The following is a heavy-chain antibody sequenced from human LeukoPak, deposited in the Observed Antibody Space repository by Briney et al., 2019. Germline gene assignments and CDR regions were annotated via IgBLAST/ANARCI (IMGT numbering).Heavy chain of an antibody. Sequence: SETLSLTCTVSGGSISSYYWSWIRQPAGKGLEWIGRIYTSGSTNYNPSLKSRVTMSVDTSKDQFSLKLSSVTAADTAVYYCARGDWYDFWSGYLDWGQGTLVTVSS. D-gene: IGHD3-3*01. J-gene: IGHJ4*02. V-gene: IGHV4-4*07. CDR2: IYTSGST. CDR1: GGSISSYY. CDR3: ARGDWYDFWSGYLD.